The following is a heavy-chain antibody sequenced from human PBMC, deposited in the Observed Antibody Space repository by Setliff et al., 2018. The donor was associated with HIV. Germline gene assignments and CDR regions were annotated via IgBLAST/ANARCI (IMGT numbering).Heavy chain of an antibody. V-gene: IGHV3-23*01. CDR3: AKDPRAAVATICDY. CDR2: ITSTGST. J-gene: IGHJ4*02. Sequence: GSLRLSCAAAGFTFSDCSMSWVRQAPGKGLDWISYITSTGSTYYADSVKCRFTISRDNSKNTLYRQMNSLRAEDTAVYYCAKDPRAAVATICDYWGQGTLVTVS. CDR1: GFTFSDCS. D-gene: IGHD5-12*01.